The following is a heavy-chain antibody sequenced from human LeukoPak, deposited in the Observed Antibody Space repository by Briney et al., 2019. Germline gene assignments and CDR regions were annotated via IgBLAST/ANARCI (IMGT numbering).Heavy chain of an antibody. CDR1: GYNFPNYW. J-gene: IGHJ4*02. CDR3: ARHYCIGVSRSPDY. Sequence: GESLTISCKGSGYNFPNYWIGWVRQMPGKGLEWMGIIYPGDSDTRYSPSFQGQVSISVDKSISTAYLQWSSLKASDTAMYHCARHYCIGVSRSPDYWRQGTLVTVSS. V-gene: IGHV5-51*01. D-gene: IGHD2-15*01. CDR2: IYPGDSDT.